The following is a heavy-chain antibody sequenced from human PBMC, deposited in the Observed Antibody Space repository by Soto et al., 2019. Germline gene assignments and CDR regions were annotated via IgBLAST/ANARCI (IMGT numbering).Heavy chain of an antibody. CDR2: IIPLFGTP. Sequence: QVQLVQSGAEVKKPGSSVKVSCKASGGIFSTYAISWLRQAPGQGLEWMGGIIPLFGTPNYAQRFQGRVTITADECTSTAYMELSRLRSEDTAVYYCARDRDDYGSGKYYNRFDFWGQGTLVTVSS. J-gene: IGHJ4*02. CDR3: ARDRDDYGSGKYYNRFDF. D-gene: IGHD3-10*01. CDR1: GGIFSTYA. V-gene: IGHV1-69*01.